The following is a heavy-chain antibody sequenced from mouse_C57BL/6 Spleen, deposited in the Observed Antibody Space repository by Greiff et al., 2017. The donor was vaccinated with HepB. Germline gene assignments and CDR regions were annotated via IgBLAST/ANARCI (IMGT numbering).Heavy chain of an antibody. J-gene: IGHJ4*01. Sequence: QVQLQQPGTELVKPGASVKLSCKASGYTFTSYWMHWVKQRPGQGLEWIGNINPSNGGTNYNEKFKSKATLTVDKSSSTAYIQLSSLTSEDSAVYYCARVIPYYSNLGAMDYWGQGTSVTVSS. D-gene: IGHD2-5*01. V-gene: IGHV1-53*01. CDR3: ARVIPYYSNLGAMDY. CDR2: INPSNGGT. CDR1: GYTFTSYW.